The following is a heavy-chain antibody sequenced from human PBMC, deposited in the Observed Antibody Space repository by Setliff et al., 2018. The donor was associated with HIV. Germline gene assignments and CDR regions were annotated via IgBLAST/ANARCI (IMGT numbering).Heavy chain of an antibody. CDR1: GVSISNYY. D-gene: IGHD3-10*01. CDR2: ISTSGTT. Sequence: PSETLSLTCEVSGVSISNYYWSWIRQPAGMRLEWIGHISTSGTTNYNPSLKSRVTISADTSKNQFSLNLSSVTAAETAVYYCARVGYHGSGRYSFDYWGQGTLVTVSS. J-gene: IGHJ4*02. V-gene: IGHV4-4*07. CDR3: ARVGYHGSGRYSFDY.